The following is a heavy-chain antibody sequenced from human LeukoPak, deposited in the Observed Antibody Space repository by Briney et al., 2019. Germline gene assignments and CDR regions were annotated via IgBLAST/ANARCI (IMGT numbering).Heavy chain of an antibody. CDR2: ISGSGVST. CDR1: GFTFSSYA. V-gene: IGHV3-23*01. CDR3: AKEGGYYDSSGYFDY. Sequence: GGSLRLSCAASGFTFSSYAMSWVRQAPGKGLEWVSAISGSGVSTYYADSVKGRFTISRDNSKNTLYLQMNSLRAEDTAVYYCAKEGGYYDSSGYFDYWGQGTLVTVSS. D-gene: IGHD3-22*01. J-gene: IGHJ4*02.